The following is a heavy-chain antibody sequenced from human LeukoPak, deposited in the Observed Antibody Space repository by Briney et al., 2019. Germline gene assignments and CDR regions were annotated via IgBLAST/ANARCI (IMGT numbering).Heavy chain of an antibody. V-gene: IGHV1-46*01. CDR3: VRFGYSNRWYYFDY. CDR2: INPSAGST. Sequence: ASVKVSCKASGYTFTDYYVHWVRQAPGPGLEWMGIINPSAGSTTYAQKFHGRVAMTWDTSTSTVYMELSSLRFEDTAVYYCVRFGYSNRWYYFDYWGQGTLVTVSP. CDR1: GYTFTDYY. J-gene: IGHJ4*02. D-gene: IGHD6-13*01.